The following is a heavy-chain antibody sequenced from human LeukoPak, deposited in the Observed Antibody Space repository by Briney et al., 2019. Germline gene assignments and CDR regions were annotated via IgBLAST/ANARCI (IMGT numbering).Heavy chain of an antibody. D-gene: IGHD3-22*01. CDR1: GFTLSRYN. CDR2: FRWRSSDI. V-gene: IGHV3-21*01. Sequence: GGSLRLSCVASGFTLSRYNMKWVRQAPGKRLEWVGSFRWRSSDIEYADSVKGRFTISRDIDKKSLYLQMNSLRVEGTAVYYCARGAIYYYDSSGYYYFDYWGQGTLVTVSS. CDR3: ARGAIYYYDSSGYYYFDY. J-gene: IGHJ4*02.